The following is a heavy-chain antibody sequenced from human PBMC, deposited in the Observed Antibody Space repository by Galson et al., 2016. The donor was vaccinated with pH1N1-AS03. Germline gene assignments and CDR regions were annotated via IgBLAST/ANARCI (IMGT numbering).Heavy chain of an antibody. V-gene: IGHV3-23*01. D-gene: IGHD3-16*01. CDR3: ARRSPWESYYFDY. J-gene: IGHJ4*02. CDR1: GFSFNTFA. Sequence: LRLSCAASGFSFNTFAMSWVRQAQGKGLEWVSSISASGGDTYYADSVKGRFTISRDNSRNTLYLQNSLRAEDAAIYYCARRSPWESYYFDYWGQGTLVTVSS. CDR2: ISASGGDT.